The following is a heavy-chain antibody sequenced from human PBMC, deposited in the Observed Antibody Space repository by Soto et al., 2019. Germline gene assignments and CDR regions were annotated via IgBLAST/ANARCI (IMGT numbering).Heavy chain of an antibody. Sequence: ASVKVSCKASGYTLTGYYMRWVRQAPGQGLEWMGWINPNSGGTNYAQKFQGWVTMTRDTSISTAYMELSRLRSDDTAVYYCARDLARGCSGGSCYPPGYYYYGMDVWGQGTTVTVSS. CDR2: INPNSGGT. J-gene: IGHJ6*02. D-gene: IGHD2-15*01. CDR3: ARDLARGCSGGSCYPPGYYYYGMDV. V-gene: IGHV1-2*04. CDR1: GYTLTGYY.